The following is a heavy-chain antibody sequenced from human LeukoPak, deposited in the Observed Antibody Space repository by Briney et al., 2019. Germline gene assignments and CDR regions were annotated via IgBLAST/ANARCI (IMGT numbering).Heavy chain of an antibody. CDR1: GGSISSGSYY. J-gene: IGHJ4*02. Sequence: SETLSLTCTVSGGSISSGSYYWTWIRQPAGKGLEWIGRVYTSGSTIGNTNYNPSLKSRVTISVDTSKNQFSLKLSSVTAADTAVYYCAKSGGSSWYGDYLDYWGQGTLVTVSS. CDR2: VYTSG. D-gene: IGHD6-13*01. CDR3: AKSGGSSWYGDYLDY. V-gene: IGHV4-61*02.